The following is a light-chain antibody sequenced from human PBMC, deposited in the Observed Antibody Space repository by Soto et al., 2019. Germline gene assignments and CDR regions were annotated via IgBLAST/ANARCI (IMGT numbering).Light chain of an antibody. CDR1: SXNIGSNY. CDR3: AAWDDSLSGQV. CDR2: SNN. J-gene: IGLJ1*01. Sequence: QSVLTQPPSASGTPGQRVTISCSGSSXNIGSNYVYWYQQLPGTAPKLLIYSNNQRPSGVPDRFSGSKSDTSASLAISGLRSEDEADYYCAAWDDSLSGQVFGTGTKVTVL. V-gene: IGLV1-47*02.